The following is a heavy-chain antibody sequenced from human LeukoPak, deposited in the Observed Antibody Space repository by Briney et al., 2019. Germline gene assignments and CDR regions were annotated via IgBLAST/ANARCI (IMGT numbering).Heavy chain of an antibody. Sequence: SETLSLTCSVSGGSVSSGSYYWSWIRQPPGKGLEWIGFIYYSGSTNYNPSLKSRVTISLDTSKNQFSLKLSSVPAADTAVYYCARDGSYSSGRLDAFDFWGQGTMVTVSS. CDR1: GGSVSSGSYY. CDR3: ARDGSYSSGRLDAFDF. D-gene: IGHD6-19*01. J-gene: IGHJ3*01. V-gene: IGHV4-61*01. CDR2: IYYSGST.